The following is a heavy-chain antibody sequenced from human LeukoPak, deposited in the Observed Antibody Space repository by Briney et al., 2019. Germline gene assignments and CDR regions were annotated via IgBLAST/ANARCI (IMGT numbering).Heavy chain of an antibody. Sequence: SQTLSLTCAVSGGSISSGGYSWSWIRQPPGKGLEWIGYIYHSGSTYYNPSLKSRVTISVDRSKNQFSLNLTSVTAADTAVYYCARGGLYWFDPWGQGTLVTVSS. V-gene: IGHV4-30-2*01. J-gene: IGHJ5*02. CDR1: GGSISSGGYS. D-gene: IGHD3-16*01. CDR2: IYHSGST. CDR3: ARGGLYWFDP.